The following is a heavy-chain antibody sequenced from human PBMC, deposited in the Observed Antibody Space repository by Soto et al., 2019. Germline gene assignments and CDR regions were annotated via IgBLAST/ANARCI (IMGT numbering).Heavy chain of an antibody. D-gene: IGHD1-20*01. CDR1: GFTFSNYA. Sequence: EVKLLESVGGLVQPGGSLRLSCAASGFTFSNYAMTWVRQAPGKGLEWVSTISGRGDTTYYADSVKGRFTISRDNSKNTLYLQMSSLRALDTAVSYCAEGSISVTDYWGPGTLVTVSS. J-gene: IGHJ4*01. CDR3: AEGSISVTDY. V-gene: IGHV3-23*01. CDR2: ISGRGDTT.